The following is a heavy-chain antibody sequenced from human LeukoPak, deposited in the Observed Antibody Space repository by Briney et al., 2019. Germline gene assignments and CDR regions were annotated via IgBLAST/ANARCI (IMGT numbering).Heavy chain of an antibody. Sequence: SETLSLTCAVYGGSFSGYYWSWIRQPPGKGLEWIGEINHSGSTNYNPSLKSRVTTSVDTSKNQFSLKLSSVTAADTAVYYCARRVGVVIKSFQSPTAPSQFDLWGRGTLVTVSS. J-gene: IGHJ2*01. V-gene: IGHV4-34*01. D-gene: IGHD3-3*01. CDR3: ARRVGVVIKSFQSPTAPSQFDL. CDR2: INHSGST. CDR1: GGSFSGYY.